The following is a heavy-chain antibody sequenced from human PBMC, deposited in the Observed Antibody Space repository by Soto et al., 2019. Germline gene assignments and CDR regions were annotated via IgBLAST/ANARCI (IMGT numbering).Heavy chain of an antibody. CDR1: GDTFTSYA. D-gene: IGHD5-12*01. J-gene: IGHJ5*02. V-gene: IGHV1-3*01. CDR2: INAGNGNT. Sequence: VSVKVCCKASGDTFTSYAMHWVRQAPGQRLEWMGWINAGNGNTKYSQKFQGRVTITRDTSASTAYMELSSLRSEDTAVYYCARGYSGSLAWFAPWGQGTLVTVSS. CDR3: ARGYSGSLAWFAP.